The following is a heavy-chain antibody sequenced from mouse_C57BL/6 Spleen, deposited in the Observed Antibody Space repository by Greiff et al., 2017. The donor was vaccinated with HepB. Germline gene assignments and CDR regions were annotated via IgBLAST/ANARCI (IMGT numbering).Heavy chain of an antibody. CDR1: GYTFTSYW. CDR3: ATTGTKAY. Sequence: QVHVKQPGAELVKPGASVKLSCKASGYTFTSYWMHWVKQRPGRGLEWIGRIDPNSGGTKYNEKFKSKATLTVDKPSSTAYMQLSSLTSEDSAVYYCATTGTKAYWGQGTLVTVSA. D-gene: IGHD4-1*02. V-gene: IGHV1-72*01. J-gene: IGHJ3*01. CDR2: IDPNSGGT.